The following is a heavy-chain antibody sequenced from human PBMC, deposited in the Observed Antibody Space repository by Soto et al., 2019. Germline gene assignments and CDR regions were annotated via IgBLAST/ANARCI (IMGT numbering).Heavy chain of an antibody. Sequence: QVQLVQSGAEVKKPGASVKVSCKASGYTFTSYGMSWVRQAPGQGLEWMGWISAYNGNTNYAQKLQGRVTMTTDTSTSTAYMELRSLRSDDTAVYYCARLPVLTGTTSIMEYWGQGTLVTVSS. V-gene: IGHV1-18*01. J-gene: IGHJ4*02. CDR2: ISAYNGNT. CDR1: GYTFTSYG. CDR3: ARLPVLTGTTSIMEY. D-gene: IGHD1-7*01.